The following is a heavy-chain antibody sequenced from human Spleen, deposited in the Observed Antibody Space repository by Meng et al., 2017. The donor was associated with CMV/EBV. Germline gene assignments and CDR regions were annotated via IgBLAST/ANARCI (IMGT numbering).Heavy chain of an antibody. Sequence: GGSLRLSCAASGFTFSSAGMHWVRQAPDKGLEWVAFILADGSGKYYADSVKGRFTISRENSRNTLYLQMDSLSAEDTAFYYCAKETGGVGASSWGQGTLVTVS. D-gene: IGHD1-26*01. J-gene: IGHJ4*02. V-gene: IGHV3-30*02. CDR1: GFTFSSAG. CDR2: ILADGSGK. CDR3: AKETGGVGASS.